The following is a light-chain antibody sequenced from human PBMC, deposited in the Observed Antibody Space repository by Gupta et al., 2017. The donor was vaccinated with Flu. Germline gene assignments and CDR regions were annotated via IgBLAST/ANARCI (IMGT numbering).Light chain of an antibody. CDR3: YSYAPSNTGV. J-gene: IGLJ3*02. V-gene: IGLV2-23*01. CDR1: SSDVGSFNL. CDR2: ETT. Sequence: QSVTNSCTGTSSDVGSFNLVSWYQQHPGKAPKLMIYETTKRPSGVSHRFSGSKSGNTASLTISGLQAEDESDYYCYSYAPSNTGVFGGGTKLTVL.